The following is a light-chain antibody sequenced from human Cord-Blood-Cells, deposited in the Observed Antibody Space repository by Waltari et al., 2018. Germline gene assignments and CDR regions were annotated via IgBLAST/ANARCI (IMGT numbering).Light chain of an antibody. V-gene: IGLV1-51*01. CDR1: SSNIGNNY. CDR2: DNN. CDR3: GTWDSSLSGGV. Sequence: QSVLTQPPSVSAAPGQKVTISCSGSSSNIGNNYVSWYQQPPGTAPKLLMYDNNKRPSGIPDRFSGSKSGTSATLGITGLQTGDEADYYCGTWDSSLSGGVFGGGTKLTVL. J-gene: IGLJ3*02.